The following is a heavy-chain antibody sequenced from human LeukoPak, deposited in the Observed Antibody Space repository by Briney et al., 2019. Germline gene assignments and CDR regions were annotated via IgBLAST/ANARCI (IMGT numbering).Heavy chain of an antibody. V-gene: IGHV4-38-2*02. J-gene: IGHJ6*03. CDR1: GYSIRSGYY. D-gene: IGHD3-3*01. Sequence: PSETLSLTCTVSGYSIRSGYYWGWIRQPPGKGLEWIGSIYHSGSTYSNPSLKSRVTISVDTSKNQFSLKLSSVTAADTAVYYCARERRDYDFWSGYWPAYYMDVWGKGTTVTVSS. CDR2: IYHSGST. CDR3: ARERRDYDFWSGYWPAYYMDV.